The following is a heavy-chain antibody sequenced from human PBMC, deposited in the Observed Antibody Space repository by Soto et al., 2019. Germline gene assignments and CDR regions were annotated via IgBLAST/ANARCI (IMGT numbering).Heavy chain of an antibody. CDR2: IKQDGSEK. V-gene: IGHV3-7*01. D-gene: IGHD5-12*01. J-gene: IGHJ6*01. Sequence: WGSLRISCASSVFTFSIYWMSWVRQAPGKGPDWVANIKQDGSEKYYVDSVKGRFTISRDNAKNSLYLQMNSLRAEDTAVYYCARVISGRSGYLTKAYYYGMDVWGQGTTVTVSS. CDR3: ARVISGRSGYLTKAYYYGMDV. CDR1: VFTFSIYW.